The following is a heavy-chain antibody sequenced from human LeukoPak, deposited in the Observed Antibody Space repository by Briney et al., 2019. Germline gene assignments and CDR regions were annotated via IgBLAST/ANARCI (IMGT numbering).Heavy chain of an antibody. CDR3: ARDLHYSVAMDV. CDR1: GFTFSAYW. J-gene: IGHJ6*02. D-gene: IGHD2-15*01. V-gene: IGHV3-74*01. CDR2: LKRDGCST. Sequence: PGGSLRLSCAASGFTFSAYWLHWVRQAPGKGLVWVSCLKRDGCSTTYAGSVKGRFTISRDNAKYTLYLQMNRLRAEDTAVYYGARDLHYSVAMDVWGQGTTVTAS.